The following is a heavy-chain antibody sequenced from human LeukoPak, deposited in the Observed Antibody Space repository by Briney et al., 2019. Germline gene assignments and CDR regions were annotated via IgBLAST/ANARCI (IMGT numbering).Heavy chain of an antibody. CDR3: ARDQGEYSGYDNGYYYGMDV. Sequence: SVKVSCKASGGTFSSYAISWVRQAPGQGLEWMGGIFPIFGTANYAQKFQGRVTITADESTSTAYMELSSLRAEDTAVYYCARDQGEYSGYDNGYYYGMDVWGQGTTVTVSS. V-gene: IGHV1-69*13. D-gene: IGHD5-12*01. CDR2: IFPIFGTA. CDR1: GGTFSSYA. J-gene: IGHJ6*02.